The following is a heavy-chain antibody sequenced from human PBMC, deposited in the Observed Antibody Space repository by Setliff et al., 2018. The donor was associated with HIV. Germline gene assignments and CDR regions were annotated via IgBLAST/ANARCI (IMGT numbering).Heavy chain of an antibody. V-gene: IGHV4-59*11. J-gene: IGHJ6*04. CDR2: IYHGGTT. CDR3: ARLGYYDSTGYRYPDV. D-gene: IGHD3-22*01. Sequence: SLTCTVSGGSISSHYWSWIRQSPGKGLEWIAYIYHGGTTRYSPSFKSRVVISIDTPKSQFSLKLSSVTAADTAVYHCARLGYYDSTGYRYPDVWGKGTAVTAPQ. CDR1: GGSISSHY.